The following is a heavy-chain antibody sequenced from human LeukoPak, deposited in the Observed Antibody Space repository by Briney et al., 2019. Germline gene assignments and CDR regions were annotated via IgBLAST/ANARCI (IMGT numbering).Heavy chain of an antibody. Sequence: SETLSLTCTVSGGSISDYYWSWIRQPPGKGLEWVGYIHYSGSTDYNPSLKSRLTISVDTSKNQFSLKLSSVTAADTAVYYCTRHLDYYGSGSYEYWGQGTLVTVSS. CDR1: GGSISDYY. CDR2: IHYSGST. CDR3: TRHLDYYGSGSYEY. D-gene: IGHD3-10*01. J-gene: IGHJ4*02. V-gene: IGHV4-59*08.